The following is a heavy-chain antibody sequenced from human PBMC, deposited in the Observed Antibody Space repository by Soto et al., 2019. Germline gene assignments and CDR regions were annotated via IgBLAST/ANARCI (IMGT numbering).Heavy chain of an antibody. Sequence: SETLSLTCTVAGGSISSYHWSWIRQTPGKGLEWIGYVHYSWGSNYNPSLKSRVTISVDTSKNQFSLKLSSVTAADTAVYYCAILNGDILTGQNWFDPWGQGTLVTVS. J-gene: IGHJ5*02. CDR1: GGSISSYH. V-gene: IGHV4-59*08. D-gene: IGHD3-9*01. CDR2: VHYSWGS. CDR3: AILNGDILTGQNWFDP.